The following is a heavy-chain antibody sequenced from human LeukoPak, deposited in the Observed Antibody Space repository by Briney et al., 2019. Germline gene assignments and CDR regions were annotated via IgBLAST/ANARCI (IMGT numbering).Heavy chain of an antibody. CDR3: ARTYIPSDAFNI. V-gene: IGHV4-59*01. CDR2: IYYSGNT. D-gene: IGHD2-21*01. Sequence: SGTLSLTCTVSGGSISSYYWNWIRQPPGKGLEWIGCIYYSGNTNYNPSLKSRVTISVDTSRNQFSLKLRSVTAADTAVYYCARTYIPSDAFNIWGQGTLVTVSS. CDR1: GGSISSYY. J-gene: IGHJ3*02.